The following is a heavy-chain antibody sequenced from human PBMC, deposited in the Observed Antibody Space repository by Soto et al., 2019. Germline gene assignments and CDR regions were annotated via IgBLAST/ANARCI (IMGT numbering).Heavy chain of an antibody. Sequence: SETLSLTCSVSGCSMSSNYWSWIRQSPDKGLEWLGYVFYGGTDYNPSLGGRVSMSVETSKSQFSLKLTSVTVADTAVYYCARVAVAGTSPPPHGFDYWGQGTLVTVSS. CDR3: ARVAVAGTSPPPHGFDY. J-gene: IGHJ4*02. D-gene: IGHD6-19*01. V-gene: IGHV4-59*01. CDR2: VFYGGT. CDR1: GCSMSSNY.